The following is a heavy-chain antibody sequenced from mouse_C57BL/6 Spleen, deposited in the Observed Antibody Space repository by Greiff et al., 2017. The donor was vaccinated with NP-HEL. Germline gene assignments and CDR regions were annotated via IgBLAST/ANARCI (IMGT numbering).Heavy chain of an antibody. CDR3: ARGGYGSNYFDY. CDR1: GYTFTSYW. V-gene: IGHV1-64*01. Sequence: QVQLKQPGAELVKPGASVKLSCKASGYTFTSYWMHWVKQRPGQGLEWIGMIHPNSGSTNYNEKFKSKATLTVDKSSSTAYMQLSSLTSEDSAVYYCARGGYGSNYFDYWGQGTTLTVSS. J-gene: IGHJ2*01. CDR2: IHPNSGST. D-gene: IGHD1-1*01.